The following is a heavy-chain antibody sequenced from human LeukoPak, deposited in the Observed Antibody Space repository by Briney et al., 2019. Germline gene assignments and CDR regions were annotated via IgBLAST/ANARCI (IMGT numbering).Heavy chain of an antibody. V-gene: IGHV4-38-2*02. CDR3: AIPAFDSGGWYYPWDPPPQH. J-gene: IGHJ1*01. CDR1: GYSISSGYY. Sequence: KSSETLSLTCTVSGYSISSGYYWGWIRQPPGKGLEWIGSIYESGSTNYNPSLKSRVTISVDTSKNQFSLKLSSVTAADTAVYYCAIPAFDSGGWYYPWDPPPQHWGQGTLVTVSS. D-gene: IGHD6-19*01. CDR2: IYESGST.